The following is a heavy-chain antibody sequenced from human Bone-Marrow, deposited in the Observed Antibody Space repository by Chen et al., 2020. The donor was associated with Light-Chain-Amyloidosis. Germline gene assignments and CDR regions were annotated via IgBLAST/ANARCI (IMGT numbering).Heavy chain of an antibody. J-gene: IGHJ4*02. D-gene: IGHD1-26*01. CDR1: GYTFPNYW. V-gene: IGHV5-51*01. CDR3: ARRRDSYNFDY. Sequence: EVQLEQSGPEVKKPGESLKISCKGSGYTFPNYWIGWVRQMPGKGLEWMGVIYPDDSDARYSPSFEGQVTSSADKSITPAYLQWRSLKASDTAMYYCARRRDSYNFDYWGQGTLVTVSS. CDR2: IYPDDSDA.